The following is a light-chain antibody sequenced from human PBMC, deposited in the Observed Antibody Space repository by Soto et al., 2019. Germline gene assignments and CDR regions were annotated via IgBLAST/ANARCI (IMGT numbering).Light chain of an antibody. J-gene: IGKJ2*01. V-gene: IGKV3-15*01. CDR2: GAS. Sequence: EIVMTQSPATLSVSPGERATLSCRASQSVSSNLAWYQQKTGQAPRLLIYGASTRATGNPARFSGSGSGTDFTLTISSLQSEDFAVYYCQQYNNWPPLMYTFGQGTKLEIK. CDR1: QSVSSN. CDR3: QQYNNWPPLMYT.